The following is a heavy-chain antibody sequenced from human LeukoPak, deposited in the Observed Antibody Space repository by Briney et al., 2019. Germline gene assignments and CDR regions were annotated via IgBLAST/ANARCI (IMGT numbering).Heavy chain of an antibody. V-gene: IGHV3-15*01. CDR3: TTDYSLVGATGRFDY. Sequence: GGSLRLSCAASGFTFSNAWMSWVRQAPGKGLEWVGRIKSKTDGGTTDYAAPVKGRFTISRDDSKNTLYLQMNSLKTEDTAVYYCTTDYSLVGATGRFDYWGQGTLVTVSS. J-gene: IGHJ4*02. CDR1: GFTFSNAW. D-gene: IGHD1-26*01. CDR2: IKSKTDGGTT.